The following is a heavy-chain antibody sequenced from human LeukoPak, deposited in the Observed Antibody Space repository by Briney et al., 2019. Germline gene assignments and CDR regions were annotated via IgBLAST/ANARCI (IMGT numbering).Heavy chain of an antibody. Sequence: PGGSLRLSCAASGFTFSNYAMNWVRQAPGKGLEYVSGISSSGGSTYYANSVKGRFTISRDESKNTLYPQMGGLRAEDMAVYYCARSYSYGSYFDYWGQGTLVTVSS. D-gene: IGHD5-18*01. CDR3: ARSYSYGSYFDY. CDR2: ISSSGGST. CDR1: GFTFSNYA. V-gene: IGHV3-64*01. J-gene: IGHJ4*02.